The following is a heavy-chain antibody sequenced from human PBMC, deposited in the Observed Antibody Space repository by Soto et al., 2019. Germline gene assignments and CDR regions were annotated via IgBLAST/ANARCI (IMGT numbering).Heavy chain of an antibody. CDR2: MIPIVGTA. J-gene: IGHJ6*02. CDR3: ARDPYCSSTGCSTKLPRRYVDV. Sequence: QVQLVQSGAEVKKPGSSVKVSCKASGGTFSSYAISWVRQAPGQGLEWMGGMIPIVGTANYAQKFQGRVTITADESTSTAYMELSSLRAEDTAVYYCARDPYCSSTGCSTKLPRRYVDVWGQGTTVTVSS. D-gene: IGHD2-2*01. CDR1: GGTFSSYA. V-gene: IGHV1-69*01.